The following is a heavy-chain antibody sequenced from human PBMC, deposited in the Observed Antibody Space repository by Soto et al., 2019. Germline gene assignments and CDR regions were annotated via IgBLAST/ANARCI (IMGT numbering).Heavy chain of an antibody. CDR3: ARVRYYDSSGYPFLDY. CDR2: IYYTGST. V-gene: IGHV4-31*03. D-gene: IGHD3-22*01. CDR1: GGSISSGGYH. Sequence: PSETLSLTCTVSGGSISSGGYHWSWIRQHPGKGLEWIGYIYYTGSTYYNPSLKSRVTISVDTSKNQFSLKLSSVTAADTAVYYCARVRYYDSSGYPFLDYWGQGTLVTV. J-gene: IGHJ4*02.